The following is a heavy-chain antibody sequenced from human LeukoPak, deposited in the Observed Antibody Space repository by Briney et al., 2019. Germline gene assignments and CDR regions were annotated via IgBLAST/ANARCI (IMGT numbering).Heavy chain of an antibody. J-gene: IGHJ4*02. CDR2: IHYSGST. Sequence: SETLSLTCTVSGGSISSYFWRWMRQPPGKGLEWIGYIHYSGSTNYNPSLKSRVTISVDTSKNQFSLKLSSLTASDTAVYYCARYGSGWYGFDYWGQGTLVTVSS. V-gene: IGHV4-59*01. CDR3: ARYGSGWYGFDY. D-gene: IGHD6-19*01. CDR1: GGSISSYF.